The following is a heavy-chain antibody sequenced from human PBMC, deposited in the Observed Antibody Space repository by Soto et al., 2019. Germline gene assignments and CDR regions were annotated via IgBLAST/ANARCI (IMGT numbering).Heavy chain of an antibody. D-gene: IGHD3-22*01. Sequence: GSLRLSCAASGFTFSNAWMSWVRQAPGKGLEWVGRIKSKTDGGTTDYAAPVKGRFTISRDDSKNTLYLQMNSLKTEDTAVYYCTTDLWYYYDSSGYQLFDYWGQGTLVTVSS. CDR2: IKSKTDGGTT. J-gene: IGHJ4*02. V-gene: IGHV3-15*01. CDR1: GFTFSNAW. CDR3: TTDLWYYYDSSGYQLFDY.